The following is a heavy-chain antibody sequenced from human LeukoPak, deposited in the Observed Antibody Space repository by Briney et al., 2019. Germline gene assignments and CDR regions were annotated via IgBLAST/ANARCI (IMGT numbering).Heavy chain of an antibody. D-gene: IGHD6-19*01. CDR1: GYTLTELS. CDR2: FDPEDGET. V-gene: IGHV1-24*01. Sequence: ASVKVSCKVSGYTLTELSMHWVRQAPGRGLEWMGGFDPEDGETIYAQKFQGRVTMTEDTSTDTAYMELRSLRSDDTAVYYCASSGSGWYGWGAAEYFQHWGQGTLVTVSS. J-gene: IGHJ1*01. CDR3: ASSGSGWYGWGAAEYFQH.